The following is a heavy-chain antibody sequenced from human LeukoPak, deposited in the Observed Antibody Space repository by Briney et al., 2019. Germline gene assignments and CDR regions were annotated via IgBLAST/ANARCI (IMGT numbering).Heavy chain of an antibody. CDR1: GFTFSSYG. CDR3: AKDRGGYCSSTSYYAIDY. Sequence: PGGSLRLSCAASGFTFSSYGMHWVRQAPGKGLEWVAFIRYDGSNKYYADSVKGRFTISRDNSKNTLYLQMNSLRAEDTAVYYCAKDRGGYCSSTSYYAIDYWGQGTLVTVSS. D-gene: IGHD2-2*01. V-gene: IGHV3-30*02. CDR2: IRYDGSNK. J-gene: IGHJ4*02.